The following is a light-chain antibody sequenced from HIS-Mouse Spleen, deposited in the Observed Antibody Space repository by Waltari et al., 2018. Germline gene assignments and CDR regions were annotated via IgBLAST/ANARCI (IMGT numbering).Light chain of an antibody. J-gene: IGLJ1*01. CDR1: SSDVGGYNY. CDR2: EVS. V-gene: IGLV2-8*01. Sequence: QSALTQPPSASGSPGPSVTIPCTGTSSDVGGYNYFTWYHKHPGKAPKLMIYEVSKRPSGVPDRFSGSKSGNTASLTVSGLQAEDEADYYCSSYAGSNNYVFGTGTKVTVL. CDR3: SSYAGSNNYV.